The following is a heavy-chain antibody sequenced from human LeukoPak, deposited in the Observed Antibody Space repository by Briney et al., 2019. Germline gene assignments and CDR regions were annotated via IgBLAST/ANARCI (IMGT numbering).Heavy chain of an antibody. CDR2: IYTSGST. CDR1: GGSINSYY. J-gene: IGHJ4*02. Sequence: SETLSLTCTVSGGSINSYYWSWIRQPAGKGLEWIGRIYTSGSTNYNPSLKSRATMSVDTSKKQFSLKLSSVTAADTAVYYCTRESATDFDYWGQGTLVTVSS. CDR3: TRESATDFDY. D-gene: IGHD1-26*01. V-gene: IGHV4-4*07.